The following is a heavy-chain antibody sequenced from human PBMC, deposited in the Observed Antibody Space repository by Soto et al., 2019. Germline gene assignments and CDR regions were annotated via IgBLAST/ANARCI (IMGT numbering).Heavy chain of an antibody. CDR1: GYIFVNYG. D-gene: IGHD3-16*01. CDR3: GMVDHYVTPTPQDV. Sequence: QVQLVQSGDEVRKPGSSVKVSCKASGYIFVNYGIAWLRQAPGQGLEWMGWISPYRGNTHYASKVQGRLTMTTDTCTNTAYMDLGSLTSDDTAVDYCGMVDHYVTPTPQDVSGQGTTVTVSS. V-gene: IGHV1-18*01. CDR2: ISPYRGNT. J-gene: IGHJ6*01.